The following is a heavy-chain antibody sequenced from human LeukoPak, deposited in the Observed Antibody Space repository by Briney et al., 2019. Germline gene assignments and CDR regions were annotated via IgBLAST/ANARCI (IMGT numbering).Heavy chain of an antibody. Sequence: GGSLRLSCAASGFTFDNYAMHWVRQAPGKGPEWLSLIRGDANTTYYADSVKGRFTISRDNSKNTLYLHMNSLRTEDNALYYCAKDIGGGCDLDYWGQGTLVTVSS. CDR3: AKDIGGGCDLDY. CDR2: IRGDANTT. D-gene: IGHD3-16*01. J-gene: IGHJ4*02. V-gene: IGHV3-43*02. CDR1: GFTFDNYA.